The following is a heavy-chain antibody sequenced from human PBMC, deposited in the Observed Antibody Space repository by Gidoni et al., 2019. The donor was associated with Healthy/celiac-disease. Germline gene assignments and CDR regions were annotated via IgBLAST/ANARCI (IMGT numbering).Heavy chain of an antibody. D-gene: IGHD3-10*01. CDR3: ARGRITMVQGTRCWYFDL. CDR1: GGSFSGYY. CDR2: INQSGST. J-gene: IGHJ2*01. Sequence: QVQLQQWGAGLLKPSETLSLTCAVYGGSFSGYYWSWIRQPPGKGLEWIGEINQSGSTNYNPSLKSRVTISVDTSKNQFSLKLSSVTAADTAVYYCARGRITMVQGTRCWYFDLWGRGTLVTVSS. V-gene: IGHV4-34*01.